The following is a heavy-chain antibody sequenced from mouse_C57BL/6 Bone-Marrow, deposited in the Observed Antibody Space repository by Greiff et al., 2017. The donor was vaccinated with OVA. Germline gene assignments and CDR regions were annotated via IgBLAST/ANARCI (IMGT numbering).Heavy chain of an antibody. CDR2: ISSGGDYI. CDR3: TRDGYEVWFAY. J-gene: IGHJ3*01. D-gene: IGHD2-2*01. V-gene: IGHV5-9-1*02. Sequence: EVQVVESGEGLVKPGGSLKLSCAASGFTFSSYAMSWVRQTPEKRLEWVAYISSGGDYIYYADTVKGRFTISRDNARNTLYLQMSSLKSEDTAMYYCTRDGYEVWFAYWGQGTLVTVSA. CDR1: GFTFSSYA.